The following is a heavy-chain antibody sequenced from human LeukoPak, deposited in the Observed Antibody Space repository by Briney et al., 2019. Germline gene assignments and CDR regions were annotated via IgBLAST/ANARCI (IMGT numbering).Heavy chain of an antibody. CDR2: ISGSGGST. Sequence: GGSLRLSCAASGFTFSSYAMSWVRQAPGKGLEWVSAISGSGGSTYYADSVKGQFTISRDNSKNTLYLQMNSLRAEDTAVYYCASQQWELLLYFQHWGQGTLVTVSS. CDR3: ASQQWELLLYFQH. CDR1: GFTFSSYA. V-gene: IGHV3-23*01. J-gene: IGHJ1*01. D-gene: IGHD1-26*01.